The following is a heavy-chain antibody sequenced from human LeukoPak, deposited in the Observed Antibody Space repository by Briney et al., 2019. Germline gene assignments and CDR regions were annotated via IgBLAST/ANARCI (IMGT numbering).Heavy chain of an antibody. CDR2: IYYSGST. V-gene: IGHV4-39*07. CDR1: GGSISSSSYY. J-gene: IGHJ6*03. Sequence: PSETLSLTCTVSGGSISSSSYYWGWIRQPPGKGLEWIGSIYYSGSTNYNPSLKSRVTVSVDTSKNQFSLKLSSVTAADTAVYYCARVQESPGYYYMDVWGKGTTVTVSS. D-gene: IGHD1-1*01. CDR3: ARVQESPGYYYMDV.